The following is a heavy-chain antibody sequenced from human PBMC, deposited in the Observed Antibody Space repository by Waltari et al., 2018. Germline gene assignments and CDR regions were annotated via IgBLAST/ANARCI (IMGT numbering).Heavy chain of an antibody. CDR1: GVTVDDIS. V-gene: IGHV3-66*02. Sequence: EVHLVESGGGLVQPGGSLILSCAASGVTVDDISVSWVRQAPGKGLEWVSRVYGGGTTVFGESVKCRVSVARDIFKNSRYLQMDSLRAEDTAVYYCARDWIVAGTAGDHHYYGMDVWGQGTTVTVSS. CDR3: ARDWIVAGTAGDHHYYGMDV. CDR2: VYGGGTT. J-gene: IGHJ6*02. D-gene: IGHD6-19*01.